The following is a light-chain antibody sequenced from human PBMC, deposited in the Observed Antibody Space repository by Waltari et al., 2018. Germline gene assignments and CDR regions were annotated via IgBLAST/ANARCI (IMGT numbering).Light chain of an antibody. CDR3: LRHNTYALS. CDR1: QGLGND. J-gene: IGKJ4*01. V-gene: IGKV1-17*01. Sequence: DIQMTQSPSSLSASVGDTVTITCRARQGLGNDLDWYQQKPGKAPKRLIYGASSLQSGVPSRFSGRGSGTEFTLTISSLQPEDFATYYCLRHNTYALSFGGGTKVEIK. CDR2: GAS.